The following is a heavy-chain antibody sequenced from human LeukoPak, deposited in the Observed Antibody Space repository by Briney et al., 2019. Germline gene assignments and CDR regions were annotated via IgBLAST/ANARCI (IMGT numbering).Heavy chain of an antibody. CDR3: TAGLGKTDDDS. CDR2: VRTTAEGETT. J-gene: IGHJ4*02. D-gene: IGHD4-11*01. Sequence: GGSLRLSCEGSGFSFNDAWMGWIRQAPGKGLEWVGRVRTTAEGETTDYGAPVRGRFIISRDDSKSMVYLQMNRLETEDTAIYYCTAGLGKTDDDSWGQGTLVTVSS. CDR1: GFSFNDAW. V-gene: IGHV3-15*01.